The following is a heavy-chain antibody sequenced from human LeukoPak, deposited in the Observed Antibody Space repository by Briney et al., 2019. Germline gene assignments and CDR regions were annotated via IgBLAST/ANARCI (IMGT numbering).Heavy chain of an antibody. J-gene: IGHJ6*02. V-gene: IGHV3-30-3*01. CDR2: ISYDGSNK. CDR3: ARGSGGRTIWVVVPAAQSSNYYYYGMDV. CDR1: EFTISNYW. Sequence: AGSLRLSCAASEFTISNYWMHWVRHAPGKGLEWVAVISYDGSNKYYADSVKGRFTISRDNSKNTLYLQMNSLRAEDTAVYYCARGSGGRTIWVVVPAAQSSNYYYYGMDVWGQGTTVTVSS. D-gene: IGHD2-2*01.